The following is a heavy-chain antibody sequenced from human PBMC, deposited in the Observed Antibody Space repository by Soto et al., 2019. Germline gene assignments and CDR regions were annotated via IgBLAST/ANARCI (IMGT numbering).Heavy chain of an antibody. CDR2: IIPIFGTA. CDR3: ARVLRPGRSFDY. D-gene: IGHD3-10*01. J-gene: IGHJ4*02. Sequence: QVQLVQSGAEVRKPGSSVKVSCKASGGSFSSYLFTWVRQAPGQGLEWMGGIIPIFGTANYAQRFQGRVTFTADASTSTAYMDLSSLRSEGTAVYYCARVLRPGRSFDYWGQGTLVTVSS. V-gene: IGHV1-69*01. CDR1: GGSFSSYL.